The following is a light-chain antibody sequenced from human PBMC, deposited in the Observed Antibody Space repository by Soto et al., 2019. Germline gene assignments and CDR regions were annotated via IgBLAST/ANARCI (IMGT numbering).Light chain of an antibody. Sequence: DIQMTQSPSTLSASVGDRVTITCRASQSISSWLAWYQQKPGKAPKLLIYDTSNLESGVPSRFRCSGSGTEYTLTISRLRPDDLAAYYCQNYNSYPYTFGQGTK. CDR2: DTS. J-gene: IGKJ2*01. CDR3: QNYNSYPYT. CDR1: QSISSW. V-gene: IGKV1-5*01.